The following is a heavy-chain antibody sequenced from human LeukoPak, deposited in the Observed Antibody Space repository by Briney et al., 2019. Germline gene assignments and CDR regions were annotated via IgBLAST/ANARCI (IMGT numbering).Heavy chain of an antibody. J-gene: IGHJ4*02. CDR1: GFTFXSYG. CDR2: ISYDGSNK. Sequence: PGXSLRLSCAASGFTFXSYGMHWVRQAPGKGLEWVAVISYDGSNKYYADSVKGRFTISRDNSKNTLYLQMNSLRAEDTAVYYCAKGTSTDYWGQGTLVTVSS. V-gene: IGHV3-30*18. CDR3: AKGTSTDY.